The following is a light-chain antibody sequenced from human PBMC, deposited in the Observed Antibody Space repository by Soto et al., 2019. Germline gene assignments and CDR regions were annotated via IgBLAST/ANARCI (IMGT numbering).Light chain of an antibody. CDR3: QQSYSTPIT. CDR2: AAS. J-gene: IGKJ4*01. CDR1: QNIRTY. Sequence: DIQMTQSPRFLSASVGDRVTITCRASQNIRTYLTWYQQKPGKGPTVLIYAASSLQSGVPSRFSGSGSGTDFTLTISSLQPEDFATYYCQQSYSTPITFGGGTKVDIK. V-gene: IGKV1-39*01.